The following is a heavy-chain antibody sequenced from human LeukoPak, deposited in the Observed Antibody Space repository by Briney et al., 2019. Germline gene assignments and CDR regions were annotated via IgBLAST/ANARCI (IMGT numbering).Heavy chain of an antibody. V-gene: IGHV3-66*01. CDR1: GFTVSNNY. J-gene: IGHJ4*02. D-gene: IGHD2-21*01. CDR3: ARNIPVTRWGY. Sequence: GGSLRLSCAASGFTVSNNYMTWVRQAPGKGLEWVPLIYSGGSTYYADSVKGRFTISRDNSKNTVYLQMNSLRAEDTAVYYCARNIPVTRWGYWGQGTLVTVSS. CDR2: IYSGGST.